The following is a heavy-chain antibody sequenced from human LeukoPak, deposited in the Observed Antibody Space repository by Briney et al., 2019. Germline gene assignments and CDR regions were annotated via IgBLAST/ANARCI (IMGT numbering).Heavy chain of an antibody. Sequence: PSETLSLTCAVYGGSFSGYYWSWIRQPPGKGLEWIGEINHSGSTNYNPSLKSRVTISVDTSKNQFSLKLSSVTAADTAVYYCARWAGGITMVRGLRDYYYYMDVWGRGTTVTVSS. J-gene: IGHJ6*03. CDR1: GGSFSGYY. CDR2: INHSGST. CDR3: ARWAGGITMVRGLRDYYYYMDV. D-gene: IGHD3-10*01. V-gene: IGHV4-34*01.